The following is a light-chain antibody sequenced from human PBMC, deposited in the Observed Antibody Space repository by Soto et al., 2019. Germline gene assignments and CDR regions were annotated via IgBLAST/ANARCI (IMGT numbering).Light chain of an antibody. V-gene: IGLV9-49*01. CDR1: SDYSHYQ. CDR3: GTGPGNGDHFVDV. Sequence: QPVLTQPPSASASLGAAVTLTCTLSSDYSHYQVDWYQLRPGKGPRFVMRVGTGGIVGSKGGGIPDRFSVLGSGLNRYLTHQNHPGGDERYYQCGTGPGNGDHFVDVFGSGTKLTVL. J-gene: IGLJ1*01. CDR2: VGTGGIVG.